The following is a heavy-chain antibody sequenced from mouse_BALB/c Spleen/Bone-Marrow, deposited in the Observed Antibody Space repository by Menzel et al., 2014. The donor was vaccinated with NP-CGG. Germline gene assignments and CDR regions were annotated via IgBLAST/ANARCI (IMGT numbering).Heavy chain of an antibody. CDR1: GYSFTGYA. J-gene: IGHJ2*01. Sequence: EVQLQQSGPELVKPGASMNISCKASGYSFTGYAMNWVKQSHGKNLEWIGLINPDNGDTSCDQKFKGKATLTIDKSSSTAYMELLSLTSEDSAVYYCARYYRYDFDYWGQGTTLTVSS. CDR2: INPDNGDT. V-gene: IGHV1-26*01. CDR3: ARYYRYDFDY. D-gene: IGHD2-14*01.